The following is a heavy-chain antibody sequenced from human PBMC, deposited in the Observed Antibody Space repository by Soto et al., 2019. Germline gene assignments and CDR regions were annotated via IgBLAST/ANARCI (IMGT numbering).Heavy chain of an antibody. CDR1: GYTFINYD. CDR2: MTPKSGYT. D-gene: IGHD2-8*02. Sequence: QVQLVQSGAEVRKPGASVKVSCKASGYTFINYDINWVRQATGQGLEWMGWMTPKSGYTGYAQKFQGRLTMTRDTSTGTAYMELSSLRSEDTAVYYCARNPYGTGLFDPWGQGTLITVSS. CDR3: ARNPYGTGLFDP. V-gene: IGHV1-8*01. J-gene: IGHJ5*02.